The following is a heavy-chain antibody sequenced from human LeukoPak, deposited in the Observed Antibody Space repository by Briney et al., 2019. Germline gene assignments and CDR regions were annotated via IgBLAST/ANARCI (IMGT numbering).Heavy chain of an antibody. CDR3: CTYDIGTPFQH. V-gene: IGHV3-23*01. D-gene: IGHD2-8*01. CDR1: GFTFSSYA. Sequence: GGSLRFSCAASGFTFSSYARSWVRQAPGMGLEWVSAISGSGGSTYYADSVKGRFTISRDNSKNTLYLQMNSLRAEDTAVYYCCTYDIGTPFQHWGQGTLVTVSS. J-gene: IGHJ1*01. CDR2: ISGSGGST.